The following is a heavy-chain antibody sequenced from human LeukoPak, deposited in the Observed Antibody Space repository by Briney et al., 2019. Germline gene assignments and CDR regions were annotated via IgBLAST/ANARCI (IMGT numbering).Heavy chain of an antibody. V-gene: IGHV4-39*01. J-gene: IGHJ2*01. Sequence: SETLSLTCTVSGGSISSSSYYWGWIRQPPGKGLEWIGSIYYSGSTYYNPSLKSRVTISVDTSKNQFSLKLSSVTAADTAVYYCARPKEDSGSYYGYWYFDLWGRGTLVTVSS. D-gene: IGHD1-26*01. CDR3: ARPKEDSGSYYGYWYFDL. CDR1: GGSISSSSYY. CDR2: IYYSGST.